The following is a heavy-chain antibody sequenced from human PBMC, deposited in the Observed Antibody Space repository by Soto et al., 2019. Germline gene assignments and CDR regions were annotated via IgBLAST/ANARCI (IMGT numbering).Heavy chain of an antibody. Sequence: SVKVSCKASGCTFSSYAISCVRQAPGQGLEWMGGIIPIFGTANYAQKFQGRVTITADESTSTAYMELSSLRSEDTAVYYCARDRGDYSFFDYWGQGTLVTVSS. CDR2: IIPIFGTA. J-gene: IGHJ4*02. CDR1: GCTFSSYA. D-gene: IGHD4-17*01. CDR3: ARDRGDYSFFDY. V-gene: IGHV1-69*13.